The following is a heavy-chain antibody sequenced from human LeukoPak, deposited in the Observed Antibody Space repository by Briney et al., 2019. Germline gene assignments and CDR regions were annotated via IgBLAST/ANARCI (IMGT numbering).Heavy chain of an antibody. CDR2: MNPNSGNT. Sequence: ASVKVSCKASGYTFTSYDTNWVRQATGQGLEWMGWMNPNSGNTGYAQKFQGRVTMTRNTSISTAYMELNSLRSEDTAVYYCARGSPGITGTRRGDNWFDPWGQGTLVTVPS. CDR1: GYTFTSYD. D-gene: IGHD1-7*01. J-gene: IGHJ5*02. V-gene: IGHV1-8*01. CDR3: ARGSPGITGTRRGDNWFDP.